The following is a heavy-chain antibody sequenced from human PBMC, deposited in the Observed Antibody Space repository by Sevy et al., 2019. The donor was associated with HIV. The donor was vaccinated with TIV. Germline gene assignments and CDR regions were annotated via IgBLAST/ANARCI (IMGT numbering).Heavy chain of an antibody. Sequence: SETLSLTCAVSGYSISSDYYWGWIRQPPGKGLEWIGSIYHSGYSYYNPSLKSRVTISVDTSKNQFSRKLSSVTAADTAVYYCARAIGTQVAGLYYFDYWGQGTLVTVSS. V-gene: IGHV4-38-2*01. J-gene: IGHJ4*02. CDR3: ARAIGTQVAGLYYFDY. CDR2: IYHSGYS. CDR1: GYSISSDYY. D-gene: IGHD6-19*01.